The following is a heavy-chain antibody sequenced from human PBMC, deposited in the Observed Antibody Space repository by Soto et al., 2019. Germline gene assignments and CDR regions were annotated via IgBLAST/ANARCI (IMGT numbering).Heavy chain of an antibody. J-gene: IGHJ4*01. CDR1: GDSMNNYY. CDR3: ARYMRTTTAAGVAFDY. D-gene: IGHD6-13*01. Sequence: SETLSLTCTDSGDSMNNYYWSWIRQPPGKGLEWIGFIYYSGSTNYSPSLTSRVAMSVDTSKNQFSLMLSSVTAADTALYCCARYMRTTTAAGVAFDYWGHGILVTVSS. V-gene: IGHV4-59*08. CDR2: IYYSGST.